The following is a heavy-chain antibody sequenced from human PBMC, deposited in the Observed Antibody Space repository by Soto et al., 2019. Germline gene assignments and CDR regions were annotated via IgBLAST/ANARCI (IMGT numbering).Heavy chain of an antibody. D-gene: IGHD5-12*01. J-gene: IGHJ6*02. CDR2: ISTNGGST. CDR1: GFTFSIYA. CDR3: ARDYYRFNSGDGFSLDV. V-gene: IGHV3-64*04. Sequence: PGGSLRLSCSASGFTFSIYAMHWVRQAPGKGLEYVSSISTNGGSTDYADSVKGRFTISRDNSKNTLYLQMSSLRVEDTAVYYCARDYYRFNSGDGFSLDVWGQGTTVTVSS.